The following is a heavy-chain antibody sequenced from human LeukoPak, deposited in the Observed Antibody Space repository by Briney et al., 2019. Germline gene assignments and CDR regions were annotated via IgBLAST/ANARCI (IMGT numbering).Heavy chain of an antibody. CDR2: IYYSGST. Sequence: SETLSLTCTVSGGSISSGGYHWSWIRQHPGKGLEWIGYIYYSGSTYYNPSLKSRVTISVDTSKNQFSLKLSSVTAADTAVYYCARDKLGISDYWGQGTLVTVSS. V-gene: IGHV4-31*03. J-gene: IGHJ4*02. CDR3: ARDKLGISDY. D-gene: IGHD7-27*01. CDR1: GGSISSGGYH.